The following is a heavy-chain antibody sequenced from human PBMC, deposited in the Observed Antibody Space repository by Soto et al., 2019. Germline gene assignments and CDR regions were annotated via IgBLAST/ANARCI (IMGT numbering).Heavy chain of an antibody. CDR2: LHHSGST. V-gene: IGHV4-59*01. J-gene: IGHJ4*02. CDR1: GGSIISYY. Sequence: QVQLQESGPGLVKPSETLSLTCTVSGGSIISYYWSWIRQSPEKGLEWIGYLHHSGSTLYNPSLNNRATVSLDRSNNQFSLKLTSVTAADTALYYCAREVRSNTGWYWDYWGQGTLVTVSS. CDR3: AREVRSNTGWYWDY. D-gene: IGHD6-19*01.